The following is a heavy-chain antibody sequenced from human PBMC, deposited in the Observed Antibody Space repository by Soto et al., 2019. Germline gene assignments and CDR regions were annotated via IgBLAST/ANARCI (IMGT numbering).Heavy chain of an antibody. CDR2: MNPNSGNT. D-gene: IGHD4-17*01. Sequence: ASVKVSCKASGYTFTSYDINWVRQATGQGLEWMGWMNPNSGNTGYAQKFQGRVTMTRNTSISTAYIELSSLRSEDTAVYYCARGKTQNGDYVFSYWGQGTRVAVSS. CDR3: ARGKTQNGDYVFSY. J-gene: IGHJ4*02. V-gene: IGHV1-8*01. CDR1: GYTFTSYD.